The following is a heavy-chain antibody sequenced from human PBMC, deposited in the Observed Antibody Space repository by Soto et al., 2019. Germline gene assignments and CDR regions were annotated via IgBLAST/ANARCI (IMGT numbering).Heavy chain of an antibody. CDR1: GYTFISYG. CDR2: ISANSGNT. J-gene: IGHJ4*02. D-gene: IGHD3-22*01. Sequence: QGQLVQSGAEVKKPGASVKVSCKASGYTFISYGISWVRQAPGQGLEWMGWISANSGNTNYAQKFQSRVTMTTHTSTSTAYMELRSLRSDDTAVYYCARDYYDTSGYFDYWGQGTLVTVSS. CDR3: ARDYYDTSGYFDY. V-gene: IGHV1-18*04.